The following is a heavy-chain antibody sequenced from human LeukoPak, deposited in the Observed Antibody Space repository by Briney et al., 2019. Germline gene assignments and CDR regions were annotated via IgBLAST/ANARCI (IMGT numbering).Heavy chain of an antibody. V-gene: IGHV3-23*01. CDR3: AKAVRSMVTGGGYFDS. D-gene: IGHD3-10*01. CDR2: ISSSGDRT. CDR1: GFTFSTYA. Sequence: PGGSLRLSCAAFGFTFSTYAMSWVRQAPGKGLEWVSSISSSGDRTFYADSVKDRFTISRDNSENTLYLQMSRLRAEDTAVYYCAKAVRSMVTGGGYFDSWGRGTLVTVSS. J-gene: IGHJ4*02.